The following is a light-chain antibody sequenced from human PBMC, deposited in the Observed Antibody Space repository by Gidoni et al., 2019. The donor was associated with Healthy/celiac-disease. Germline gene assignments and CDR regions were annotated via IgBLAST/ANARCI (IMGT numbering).Light chain of an antibody. CDR1: QSVSSY. CDR2: DAC. V-gene: IGKV3-11*01. J-gene: IGKJ4*01. CDR3: QQRSNWPPFT. Sequence: EIVLTQSPATLPLSPGERATLSCRASQSVSSYLAWYQQKPGQAPRLLIHDACNRATGIPTRFSVSGSGTDFTLTISSLKPEDFAVYYCQQRSNWPPFTFGGETKVKIK.